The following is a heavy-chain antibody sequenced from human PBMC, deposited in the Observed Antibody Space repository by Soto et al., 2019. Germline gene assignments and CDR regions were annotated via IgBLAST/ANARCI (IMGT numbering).Heavy chain of an antibody. V-gene: IGHV4-59*01. CDR3: ARGRENRYGLSDWYFDL. D-gene: IGHD5-18*01. CDR2: IYYSGST. J-gene: IGHJ2*01. CDR1: GGSISSYY. Sequence: SETLSLTCTVSGGSISSYYWSWIRQPPGKGLEWIGYIYYSGSTNYNPSLKSRVTISVDTSKNQFSLKLSSVTAADTAVYYCARGRENRYGLSDWYFDLWGRGTLVTVSS.